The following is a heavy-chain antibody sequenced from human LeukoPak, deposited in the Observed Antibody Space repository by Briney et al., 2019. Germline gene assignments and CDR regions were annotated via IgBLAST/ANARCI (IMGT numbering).Heavy chain of an antibody. V-gene: IGHV4-4*07. CDR1: GGSISSYH. D-gene: IGHD4-11*01. J-gene: IGHJ4*02. CDR2: IYTSGST. Sequence: SETLSLTCIVSGGSISSYHWSWIRQSAGKGLEWIGRIYTSGSTNYNPSLKSRVTMSVDTSKNQFSLRLSSVTAADTAVYYCARVDSHWRGFDYWGQGALVTVSS. CDR3: ARVDSHWRGFDY.